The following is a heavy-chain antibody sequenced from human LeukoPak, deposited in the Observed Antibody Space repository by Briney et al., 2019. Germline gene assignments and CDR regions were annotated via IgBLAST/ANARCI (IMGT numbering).Heavy chain of an antibody. D-gene: IGHD2-15*01. CDR1: GYTFTSYG. CDR3: ARDGRVVAATYYYYYGMDV. Sequence: ASVKVSCKASGYTFTSYGINWVRQATGQGLEWMGWMNPNSGNTGYAQKFQGRVTMTRNTSISTAYMELSSLRSEDTAVYYCARDGRVVAATYYYYYGMDVWGQRTTVTVSS. V-gene: IGHV1-8*02. CDR2: MNPNSGNT. J-gene: IGHJ6*02.